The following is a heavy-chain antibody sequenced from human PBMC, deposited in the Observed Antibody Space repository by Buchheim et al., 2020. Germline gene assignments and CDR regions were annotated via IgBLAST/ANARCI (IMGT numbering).Heavy chain of an antibody. D-gene: IGHD3-22*01. V-gene: IGHV3-23*01. CDR2: ISGSGGGT. J-gene: IGHJ6*02. CDR3: AKGPDYYDSSGYWNYYYYYGMDV. CDR1: GFTFSSYA. Sequence: EVQLLESGGGLVQPGGSLRLSCAASGFTFSSYAMSWVRQAPGKGLEWVSAISGSGGGTYYADSVKGRFTISRDNSKNTLYLQMNSLRAEDTAVYYCAKGPDYYDSSGYWNYYYYYGMDVWGQGTT.